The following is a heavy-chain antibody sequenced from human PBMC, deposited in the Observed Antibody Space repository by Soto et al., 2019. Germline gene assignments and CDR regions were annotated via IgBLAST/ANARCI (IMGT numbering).Heavy chain of an antibody. D-gene: IGHD6-13*01. J-gene: IGHJ6*02. CDR2: ISSNGGST. CDR1: GFTFSSYA. V-gene: IGHV3-64*01. Sequence: EVQLVESGGGLVQPGGSLRLSCAASGFTFSSYAMHWVRQAPGKGLEYVSAISSNGGSTYYANSVKGRFTISRDNSTTTLYLQLASLRAADLAVYSSATATSICSACIHVWRQGTTVTVSS. CDR3: ATATSICSACIHV.